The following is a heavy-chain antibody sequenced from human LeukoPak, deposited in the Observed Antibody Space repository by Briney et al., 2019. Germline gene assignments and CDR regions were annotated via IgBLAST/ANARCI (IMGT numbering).Heavy chain of an antibody. CDR1: GYTFTSYY. V-gene: IGHV1-46*01. CDR3: ARDIGGSYYFHY. CDR2: INPSAGST. J-gene: IGHJ4*02. D-gene: IGHD1-26*01. Sequence: ASVKVSCKASGYTFTSYYMHWVRQAPGQGLEWMGIINPSAGSTSYAQKFQGRVTMTRDTSTSTVYMELSSLTSEDTAVYYCARDIGGSYYFHYWGQGTLVTVSS.